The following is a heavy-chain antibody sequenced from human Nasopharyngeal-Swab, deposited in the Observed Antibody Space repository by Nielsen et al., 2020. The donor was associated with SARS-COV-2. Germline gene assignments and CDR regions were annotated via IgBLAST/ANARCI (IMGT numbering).Heavy chain of an antibody. D-gene: IGHD2-15*01. CDR2: ISGGSRAI. J-gene: IGHJ6*02. V-gene: IGHV3-48*02. Sequence: VRQAPGKGLEWVSYISGGSRAIYYADSVKGRFTISRDNGKNSLYLQMSSLRDEDTAVYYCARGSRVAYSMDVWGQGTTATVSS. CDR3: ARGSRVAYSMDV.